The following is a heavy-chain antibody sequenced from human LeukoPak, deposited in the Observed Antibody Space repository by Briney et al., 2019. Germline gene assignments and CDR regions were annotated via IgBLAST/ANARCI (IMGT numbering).Heavy chain of an antibody. J-gene: IGHJ4*02. D-gene: IGHD2-15*01. V-gene: IGHV4-38-2*02. CDR1: SYSISSGFY. CDR3: ARDRSRYCSGGSCYSDVFDY. CDR2: IFHSGST. Sequence: SETLSLTCSVSSYSISSGFYWGWIRQPPGKGLEWIGSIFHSGSTYYNPSVKSRVTISVDTSKNQFSLKLSSVTAADTAVYYCARDRSRYCSGGSCYSDVFDYWGQGTLVTVSS.